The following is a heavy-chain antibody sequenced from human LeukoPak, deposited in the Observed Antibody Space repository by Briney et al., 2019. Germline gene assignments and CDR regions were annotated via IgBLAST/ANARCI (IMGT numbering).Heavy chain of an antibody. D-gene: IGHD6-13*01. V-gene: IGHV3-21*01. Sequence: GGSLRLSCAASGFTFSSYNMNWVRQAPGKGLEWISSITSSSYFIYYADSLKGRFTISRDNAKNSLFLQMNSLRVEDTAVYYCARFGAAAGLFNYWGQGTLVTVSS. J-gene: IGHJ4*02. CDR3: ARFGAAAGLFNY. CDR2: ITSSSYFI. CDR1: GFTFSSYN.